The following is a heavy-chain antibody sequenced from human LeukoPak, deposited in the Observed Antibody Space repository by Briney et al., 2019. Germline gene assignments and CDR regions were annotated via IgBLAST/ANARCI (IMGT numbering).Heavy chain of an antibody. CDR1: GGTFSSYA. D-gene: IGHD3-22*01. J-gene: IGHJ4*02. CDR2: IIPIFGTA. CDR3: ARGYYYDSSSYYRLGY. V-gene: IGHV1-69*13. Sequence: ASVKVSCKASGGTFSSYAISWVRQAPGQGLEWMGGIIPIFGTANYAQKFQGRVTITADESTSTAYMELSSLRSEDTAVYYCARGYYYDSSSYYRLGYWGQGTLVTVSS.